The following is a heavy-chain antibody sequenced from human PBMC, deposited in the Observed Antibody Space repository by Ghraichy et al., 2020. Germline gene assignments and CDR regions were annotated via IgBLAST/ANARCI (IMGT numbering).Heavy chain of an antibody. Sequence: ASVKVSCKASGYTFTSYYMHWVRQAPGQGLEWMGIINPSGGSTSYAQKFQGRVTMTRDTSTSTVYMELSSLRSEDTAVYYCATISGLLWFGESVDYWGQGTLVTVSS. CDR2: INPSGGST. J-gene: IGHJ4*02. CDR3: ATISGLLWFGESVDY. CDR1: GYTFTSYY. D-gene: IGHD3-10*01. V-gene: IGHV1-46*01.